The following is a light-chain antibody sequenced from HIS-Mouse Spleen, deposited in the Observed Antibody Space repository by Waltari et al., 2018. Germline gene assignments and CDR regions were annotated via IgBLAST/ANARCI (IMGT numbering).Light chain of an antibody. CDR3: MIWHSSASV. CDR2: YKSDSDK. V-gene: IGLV5-45*02. CDR1: SGLTVGTYR. Sequence: QAVLTQPSSLSASPGASASLTCTLRSGLTVGTYRLYWSQQKPGSPPQYLRRYKSDSDKQQGSGVPSRFSGSKDASANAGILLSSGLQSEDEADYYCMIWHSSASVFGGGTKLTVL. J-gene: IGLJ2*01.